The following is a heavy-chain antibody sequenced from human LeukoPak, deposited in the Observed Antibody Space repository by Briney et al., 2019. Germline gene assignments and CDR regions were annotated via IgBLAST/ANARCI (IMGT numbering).Heavy chain of an antibody. Sequence: PSETLSLTCTVSGGSISSSTYYWGWIRQPPGKGLEWIGSIYYSGSTYYNPSLKSRVTISVDTSKNQFSLKLSSVTAADTAVYYCARHVYSGYDFLLWGQGTLVTVSS. CDR3: ARHVYSGYDFLL. CDR2: IYYSGST. CDR1: GGSISSSTYY. J-gene: IGHJ4*02. D-gene: IGHD5-12*01. V-gene: IGHV4-39*01.